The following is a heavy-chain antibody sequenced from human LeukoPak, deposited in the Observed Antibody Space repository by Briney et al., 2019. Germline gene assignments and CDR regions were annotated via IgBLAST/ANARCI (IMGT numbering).Heavy chain of an antibody. CDR2: ISWNSGSI. Sequence: QPGGSLRLSCAASGFTFDDYAMHWVRQAPGKGLEWVSGISWNSGSIGYADSVKGRFTISRDNAKNSLYLQMNSLRAEDTALYYCAKDRLYGSGSYWGYFDYWGQGTQVTVSS. CDR1: GFTFDDYA. J-gene: IGHJ4*02. CDR3: AKDRLYGSGSYWGYFDY. V-gene: IGHV3-9*01. D-gene: IGHD3-10*01.